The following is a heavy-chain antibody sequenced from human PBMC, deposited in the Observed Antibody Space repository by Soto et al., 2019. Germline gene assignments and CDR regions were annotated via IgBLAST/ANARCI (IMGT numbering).Heavy chain of an antibody. Sequence: GESLKISCDGSGYSFTIYWISLVLQMPGKGLEWMWRIDPSDSYTNYSPSFQGHVTISADKSISTAYLQWSSLKASDTAMYYCARPDMVNNWFDPWGQGTLVTFSS. CDR3: ARPDMVNNWFDP. D-gene: IGHD5-18*01. J-gene: IGHJ5*02. CDR2: IDPSDSYT. CDR1: GYSFTIYW. V-gene: IGHV5-10-1*01.